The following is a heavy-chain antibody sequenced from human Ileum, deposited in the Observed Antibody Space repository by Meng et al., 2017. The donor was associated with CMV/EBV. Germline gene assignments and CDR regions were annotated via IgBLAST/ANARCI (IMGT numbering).Heavy chain of an antibody. J-gene: IGHJ3*02. D-gene: IGHD2-2*02. Sequence: GESLKISCAASGFTFSNYWMSWVRQAPGKGLEWVANIKQDVSEIYYVGSVKGRFTISRDNAKNSVYLQMNSLRAEDTAVYYCARMYCSTTTCYTDAFDIWGQGTMVTGSS. CDR2: IKQDVSEI. CDR3: ARMYCSTTTCYTDAFDI. V-gene: IGHV3-7*01. CDR1: GFTFSNYW.